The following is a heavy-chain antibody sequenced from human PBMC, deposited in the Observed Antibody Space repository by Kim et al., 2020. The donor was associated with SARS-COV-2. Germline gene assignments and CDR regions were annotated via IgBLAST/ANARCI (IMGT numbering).Heavy chain of an antibody. Sequence: GGSLRLSCAASGFTFSNYGMHWVRQAPGKGLEWVAVISYDGSNKYYADSVKGRFTISRDNSRDTLYLQMNSLRAEDTALYYCAKVFPYSSSWYPLGHWGQATLVTVSS. D-gene: IGHD6-13*01. V-gene: IGHV3-30*18. J-gene: IGHJ4*02. CDR2: ISYDGSNK. CDR3: AKVFPYSSSWYPLGH. CDR1: GFTFSNYG.